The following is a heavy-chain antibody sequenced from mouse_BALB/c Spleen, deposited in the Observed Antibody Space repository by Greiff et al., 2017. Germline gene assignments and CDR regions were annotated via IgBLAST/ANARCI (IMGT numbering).Heavy chain of an antibody. V-gene: IGHV1S137*01. CDR1: GYTFTDYA. Sequence: VQLQQSGAELVRPGVSVKISCKGSGYTFTDYAMHWVKQSHAKSLEWIGVISTYYGDASYNQKFKGKATMTVDKSSSTAYMELARLTSEDSAIYYCAIEGVYFDYWGQGTTLTVSS. J-gene: IGHJ2*01. CDR3: AIEGVYFDY. CDR2: ISTYYGDA.